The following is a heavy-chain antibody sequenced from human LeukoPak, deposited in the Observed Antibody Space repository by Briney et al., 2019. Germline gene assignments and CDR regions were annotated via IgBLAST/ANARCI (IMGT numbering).Heavy chain of an antibody. CDR3: ARGYGDWFDP. V-gene: IGHV3-74*01. D-gene: IGHD4-17*01. CDR1: GFTFNSYW. CDR2: INSDESRT. Sequence: GGSLRLSCAASGFTFNSYWMHWVRQAPGKWLVWVSRINSDESRTAYADSVKGRFSISRDNAKNTLYLQMNSLRAEDTAVYYCARGYGDWFDPWGQGTLVTVSS. J-gene: IGHJ5*02.